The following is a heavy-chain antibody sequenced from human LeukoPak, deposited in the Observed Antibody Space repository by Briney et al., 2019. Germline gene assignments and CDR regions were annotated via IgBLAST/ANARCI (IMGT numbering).Heavy chain of an antibody. CDR1: GFVVNNDY. CDR3: ARDGEKNSGWYLGY. D-gene: IGHD6-19*01. CDR2: IHSDGST. V-gene: IGHV3-66*01. J-gene: IGHJ4*02. Sequence: PGGSLRLSCAASGFVVNNDYMTWVRQAPGKGLEWVSVIHSDGSTHYADSVKGRFTISRDKSKNTLYLQMNRLRAEDTAVYYCARDGEKNSGWYLGYWGQGILVTVSS.